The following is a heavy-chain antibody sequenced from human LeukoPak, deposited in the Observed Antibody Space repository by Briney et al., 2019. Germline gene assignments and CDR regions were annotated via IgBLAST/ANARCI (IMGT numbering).Heavy chain of an antibody. V-gene: IGHV4-39*01. CDR3: ARHRSGSYIRYFDF. CDR2: IYYIGTS. Sequence: SETLSLTCTVSGDSINTSNYFWGWIRQSAGKGLEWIGNIYYIGTSDYNPSLKSRVTISIDTSKNQFSLNLRSVTAADTAFYYCARHRSGSYIRYFDFWGQGALVTVSS. D-gene: IGHD1-26*01. CDR1: GDSINTSNYF. J-gene: IGHJ4*02.